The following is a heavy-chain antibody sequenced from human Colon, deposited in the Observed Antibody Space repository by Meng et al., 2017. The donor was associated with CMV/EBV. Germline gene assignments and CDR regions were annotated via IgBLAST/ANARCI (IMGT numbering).Heavy chain of an antibody. CDR3: AAYDSSAKSYDF. CDR2: IKQDGGEK. CDR1: GFTFNSYW. J-gene: IGHJ4*02. V-gene: IGHV3-7*01. Sequence: ESLKISCAASGFTFNSYWMSWVRQAPGKGLEWVANIKQDGGEKYYVDSVKGRFTISRDNAKNSLYLQMNSLRAEDTAVYYCAAYDSSAKSYDFWGQGTLVTVSS. D-gene: IGHD3-22*01.